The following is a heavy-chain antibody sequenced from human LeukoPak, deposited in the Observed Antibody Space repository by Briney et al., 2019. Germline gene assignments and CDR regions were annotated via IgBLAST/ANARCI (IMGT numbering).Heavy chain of an antibody. CDR1: GFSFSDYD. J-gene: IGHJ4*02. CDR3: AKDSANWGRHYDN. D-gene: IGHD7-27*01. V-gene: IGHV3-48*01. CDR2: ISISSTSI. Sequence: GGSLRLSCEASGFSFSDYDMNWVRQAPGKGLEWISYISISSTSIQYADSVKGRFTISRDNSKNTLYLQMNTLRAEDTALYYCAKDSANWGRHYDNWGQGTLVTVSS.